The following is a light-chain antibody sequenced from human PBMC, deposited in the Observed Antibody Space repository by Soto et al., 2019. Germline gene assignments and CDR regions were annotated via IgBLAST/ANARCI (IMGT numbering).Light chain of an antibody. V-gene: IGKV3-20*01. Sequence: EIVLTQSPGLLSLSPGERASLSCGASQSISSSFLAWYQQKPGQAPRLLIYGASSRATGIPDRFSGTGSETDFTLTISRLEPEDFAVYYCQQYDNSPITFGQGTRLEIK. CDR1: QSISSSF. J-gene: IGKJ5*01. CDR2: GAS. CDR3: QQYDNSPIT.